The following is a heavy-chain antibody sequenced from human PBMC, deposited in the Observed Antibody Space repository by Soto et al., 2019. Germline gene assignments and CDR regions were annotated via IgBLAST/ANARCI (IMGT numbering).Heavy chain of an antibody. CDR2: ISYDGSNK. Sequence: HPGGSLRLSCVASGFTFSSNGMHWVRQAPGKGLEWVAVISYDGSNKYCADSVKGRFTISRDNSKNTLYLQMNSLRAEDTAMYFCAKDSYSSAQNYYYYMDVWGKGTTVTVSS. J-gene: IGHJ6*03. V-gene: IGHV3-30*18. CDR3: AKDSYSSAQNYYYYMDV. CDR1: GFTFSSNG. D-gene: IGHD6-25*01.